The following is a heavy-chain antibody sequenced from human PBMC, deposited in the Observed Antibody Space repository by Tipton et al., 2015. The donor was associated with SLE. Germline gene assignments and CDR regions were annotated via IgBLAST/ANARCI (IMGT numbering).Heavy chain of an antibody. CDR1: GGSFSGYY. CDR2: IYYSGST. J-gene: IGHJ2*01. CDR3: ARKLNWYFDL. Sequence: LRLSCAVYGGSFSGYYWSWIRQPPGKGLEWIGYIYYSGSTYYNPSLKSRVTISVDKSKNQFSLKLSSVTAADTAVYYCARKLNWYFDLWGRGTLVTVSS. D-gene: IGHD2-15*01. V-gene: IGHV4-34*01.